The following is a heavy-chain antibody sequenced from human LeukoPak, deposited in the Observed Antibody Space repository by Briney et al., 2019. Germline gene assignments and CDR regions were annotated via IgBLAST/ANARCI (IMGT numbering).Heavy chain of an antibody. CDR1: GFTFSDYY. CDR2: ISSSGSAI. V-gene: IGHV3-11*01. D-gene: IGHD2-21*02. CDR3: ARRAYCGGDCYAEPFDY. Sequence: PGGSLRLSCAASGFTFSDYYMSWIRQAPGKGLEWVSYISSSGSAIYYADSVKGRFTISRDNAKNSLYLQMNSLRAEDTAVYYCARRAYCGGDCYAEPFDYWGQGTLVTVSS. J-gene: IGHJ4*02.